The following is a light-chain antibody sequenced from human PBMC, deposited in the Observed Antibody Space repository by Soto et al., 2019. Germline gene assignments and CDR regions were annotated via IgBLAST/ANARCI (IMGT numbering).Light chain of an antibody. V-gene: IGLV2-14*01. CDR2: EVS. Sequence: QSVLTQPASVSGSPGQSITISCTGTSSDVGGYNYVSWFQHRPGKAPKLIIYEVSYRPSGVSNRFSGSKPGDTASLTISGLQAEDEADYYCSSFTNTITRYAFGTGTKV. J-gene: IGLJ1*01. CDR1: SSDVGGYNY. CDR3: SSFTNTITRYA.